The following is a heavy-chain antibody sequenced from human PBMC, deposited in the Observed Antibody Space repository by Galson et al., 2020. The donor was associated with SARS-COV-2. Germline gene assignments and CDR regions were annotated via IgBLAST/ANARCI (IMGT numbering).Heavy chain of an antibody. Sequence: ETSETLSLTCTVSGGSLSSGDYYWSWIRQPPGKGLEWIGHVYHSGNTSYNPSLESRLTLSVDTSKNLFSLKLRSVTAADTAVYYCARGNRGFDHWGQGVLVTVSS. CDR1: GGSLSSGDYY. D-gene: IGHD3-10*01. CDR2: VYHSGNT. V-gene: IGHV4-30-4*01. J-gene: IGHJ4*02. CDR3: ARGNRGFDH.